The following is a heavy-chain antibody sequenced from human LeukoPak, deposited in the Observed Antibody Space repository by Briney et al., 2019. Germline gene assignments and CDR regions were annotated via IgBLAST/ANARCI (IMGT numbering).Heavy chain of an antibody. CDR3: ARDCSSTSCYPFYYYYMDV. J-gene: IGHJ6*03. CDR1: GFTFSSYA. CDR2: ISGSGDST. Sequence: GGSLRLSCAASGFTFSSYAMRWVRQAPGKGLEWVSGISGSGDSTWYADSVKGRFTISRDNSKNTLYLQMNSLRVEDTAVYYCARDCSSTSCYPFYYYYMDVWGKGTTVTVS. D-gene: IGHD2-2*01. V-gene: IGHV3-23*01.